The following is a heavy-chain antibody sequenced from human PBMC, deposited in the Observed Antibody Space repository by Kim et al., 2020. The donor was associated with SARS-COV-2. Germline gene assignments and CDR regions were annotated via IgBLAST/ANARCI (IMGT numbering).Heavy chain of an antibody. D-gene: IGHD3-22*01. J-gene: IGHJ4*02. V-gene: IGHV3-7*01. Sequence: VDSVKGRFTISRDNAKNSLYLQMNSLRAEDTAVYYCARESNYDSSGFPLDWGQGTLVTVSS. CDR3: ARESNYDSSGFPLD.